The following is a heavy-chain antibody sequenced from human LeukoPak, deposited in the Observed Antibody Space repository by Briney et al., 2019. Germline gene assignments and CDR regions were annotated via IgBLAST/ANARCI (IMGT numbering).Heavy chain of an antibody. J-gene: IGHJ6*03. CDR2: IYYSGST. V-gene: IGHV4-39*01. CDR3: ARAVVAATFYYYYYYMDV. D-gene: IGHD2-15*01. CDR1: GGSISSSSYY. Sequence: SETLYLTCTVSGGSISSSSYYWGWIRQPPGKGLEWIGSIYYSGSTYYNPSLKSRVTISVDTSKNQFSLKLSSVTAADTAVYYCARAVVAATFYYYYYYMDVWGKGTTVTVSS.